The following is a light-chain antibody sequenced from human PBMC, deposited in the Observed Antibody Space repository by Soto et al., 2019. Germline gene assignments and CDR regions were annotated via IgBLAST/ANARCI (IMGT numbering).Light chain of an antibody. CDR2: AAS. J-gene: IGKJ4*01. Sequence: EIVLTQSPATLSLSPGEGATLSCRASQSVSSYLAWYQQKPGKAPRILIYAASNRATGIPARFSGGGSGTDFTLNISGLEPEDFAVYYCQQHSNWPLTFGGGTQVEIK. CDR3: QQHSNWPLT. CDR1: QSVSSY. V-gene: IGKV3-11*01.